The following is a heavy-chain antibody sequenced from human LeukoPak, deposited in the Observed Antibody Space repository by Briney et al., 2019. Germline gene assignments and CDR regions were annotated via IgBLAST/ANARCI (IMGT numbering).Heavy chain of an antibody. CDR1: GFTFSSYE. Sequence: GGSLGLSCAASGFTFSSYEMNWVRQAPGKGLEWVSYISSSGSTIYYADSVKGRFTISRDNAKNSLYLQMNSLRAEDTAVYYCASLAAAGPYYYYYMDAWGKGTAVTVSS. CDR2: ISSSGSTI. D-gene: IGHD6-13*01. J-gene: IGHJ6*03. V-gene: IGHV3-48*03. CDR3: ASLAAAGPYYYYYMDA.